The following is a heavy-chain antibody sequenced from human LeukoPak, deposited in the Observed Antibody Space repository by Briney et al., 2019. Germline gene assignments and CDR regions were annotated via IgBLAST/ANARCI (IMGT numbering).Heavy chain of an antibody. CDR3: AKYCSSTSCPCYYYMDV. V-gene: IGHV3-23*01. D-gene: IGHD2-2*01. CDR1: GFTFSSYA. CDR2: ISGSGGST. J-gene: IGHJ6*03. Sequence: GGSLRLSCAASGFTFSSYAMSWVRQAPGKGLEWVSAISGSGGSTYYADSVKGRFTISRDNSKNTLYLQMNSLRAEDTAVYYCAKYCSSTSCPCYYYMDVWGKGTTVTVSS.